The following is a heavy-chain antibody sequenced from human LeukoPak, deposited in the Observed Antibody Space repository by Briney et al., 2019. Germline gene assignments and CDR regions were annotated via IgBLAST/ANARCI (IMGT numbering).Heavy chain of an antibody. CDR2: IYYGGNT. J-gene: IGHJ4*02. Sequence: SETLSLTCSVPGGSIGSFYWSWIRQPPGEGLEWIGYIYYGGNTNYNPSLKSRVTISVDTSKNQFSLKVSSVTAADTAVYYCARGRVDTVLAHWGRGTLVTVSS. V-gene: IGHV4-59*01. CDR3: ARGRVDTVLAH. CDR1: GGSIGSFY. D-gene: IGHD5-18*01.